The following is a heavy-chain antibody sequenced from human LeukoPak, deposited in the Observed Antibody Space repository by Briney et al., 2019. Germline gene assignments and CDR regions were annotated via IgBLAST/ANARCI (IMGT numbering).Heavy chain of an antibody. D-gene: IGHD5-12*01. CDR2: IYSGSSST. V-gene: IGHV3-53*01. Sequence: GGSLRLSCAASGFTVSSNYMSWVRQAPGKGLEWVSVIYSGSSSTYYTDSVKGRFTISRDNSKNTLYLQMNSLRAEDTALYYCAKASAGYDNFDYWGQGTLVTVSS. J-gene: IGHJ4*02. CDR1: GFTVSSNY. CDR3: AKASAGYDNFDY.